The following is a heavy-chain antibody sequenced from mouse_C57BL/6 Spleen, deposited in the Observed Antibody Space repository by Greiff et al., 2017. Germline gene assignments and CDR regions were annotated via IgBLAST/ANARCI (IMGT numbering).Heavy chain of an antibody. J-gene: IGHJ2*01. Sequence: QVQLQQPGAELVRPGSSVKLSCKASGYTFTSYWMDWVKQRPGQGLEWIGNIYPSDSETHYNQKFKDKATLTVDKSSSTAYMQLSSLTSEDSAVXYCARHSSGGDYWGQGTTLTVSS. V-gene: IGHV1-61*01. D-gene: IGHD3-2*02. CDR1: GYTFTSYW. CDR2: IYPSDSET. CDR3: ARHSSGGDY.